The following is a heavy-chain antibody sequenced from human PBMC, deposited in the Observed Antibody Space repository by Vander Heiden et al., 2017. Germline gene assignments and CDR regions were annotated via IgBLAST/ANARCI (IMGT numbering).Heavy chain of an antibody. CDR3: ARGRPVTVTTGDY. CDR1: GYTFTDHY. J-gene: IGHJ4*02. CDR2: INPYNGDT. D-gene: IGHD4-17*01. V-gene: IGHV1-2*02. Sequence: QLQLVQSGSEVKKPGASLKVSCKVSGYTFTDHYIHWIRQTGGQGLEWMGWINPYNGDTKLPQKFQGRVTMTRDTSITSVYLELNWLTSDDTAVYYCARGRPVTVTTGDYWGQGTLVTVSS.